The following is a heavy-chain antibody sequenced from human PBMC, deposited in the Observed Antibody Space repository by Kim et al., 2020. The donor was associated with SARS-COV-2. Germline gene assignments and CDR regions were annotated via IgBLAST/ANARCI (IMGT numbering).Heavy chain of an antibody. J-gene: IGHJ3*02. D-gene: IGHD3-10*01. CDR2: TDPSGDT. CDR1: VGSFSGYF. Sequence: SETLSLTCAVYVGSFSGYFWTWVRQVPGKGLEWIGETDPSGDTRYNPSLQSRVTILVDTSKNQFSLKLISVTSADTAVYYCARQGSGSGTYGALHIWGPGTRATVSS. CDR3: ARQGSGSGTYGALHI. V-gene: IGHV4-34*01.